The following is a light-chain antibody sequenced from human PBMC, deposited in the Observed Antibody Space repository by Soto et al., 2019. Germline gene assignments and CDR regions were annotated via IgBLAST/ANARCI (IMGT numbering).Light chain of an antibody. CDR2: EVT. Sequence: QSALTQPPSASGSPGQSVTFSCTGTSSDIGDYNYVSWYQQHPGKAPKLMIYEVTKRPSGVPDRFSGSKSGNTASLTVSGLQAEGGADIDVDLVMLAIMSVFEAGTKVTVL. J-gene: IGLJ1*01. V-gene: IGLV2-8*01. CDR1: SSDIGDYNY. CDR3: DLVMLAIMSV.